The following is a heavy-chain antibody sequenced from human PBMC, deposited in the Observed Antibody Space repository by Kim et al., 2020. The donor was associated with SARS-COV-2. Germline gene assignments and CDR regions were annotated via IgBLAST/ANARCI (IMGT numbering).Heavy chain of an antibody. D-gene: IGHD5-12*01. V-gene: IGHV3-9*01. CDR1: GFTFDDYA. CDR2: ISWNSGSI. CDR3: AKDGWLRFGDAGYSFDL. J-gene: IGHJ2*01. Sequence: GGSLRLSCAASGFTFDDYAMHWVRQALGKGLEWVSGISWNSGSIGYADSVKGRFTISRDNAKNSLYLQMNSLRAEDTALYYCAKDGWLRFGDAGYSFDLWGRGTLVTVSS.